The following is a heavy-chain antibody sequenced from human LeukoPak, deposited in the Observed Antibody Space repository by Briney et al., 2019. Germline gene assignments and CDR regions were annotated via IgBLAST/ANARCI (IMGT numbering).Heavy chain of an antibody. CDR2: ISSSGSTI. V-gene: IGHV3-11*01. CDR1: GFTFSDYY. CDR3: ARAAYGEILGDCDY. Sequence: GGSLRLSCAASGFTFSDYYMSWIRQAPGKGLEWVSYISSSGSTIYYADSVKGRFTISRDNAKNSLYLQMNSLRAEDTALYHRARAAYGEILGDCDYWGQGTLVTVSS. D-gene: IGHD4-17*01. J-gene: IGHJ4*02.